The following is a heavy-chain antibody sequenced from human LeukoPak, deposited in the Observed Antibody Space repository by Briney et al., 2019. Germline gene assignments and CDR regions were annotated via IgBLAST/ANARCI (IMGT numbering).Heavy chain of an antibody. V-gene: IGHV4-59*08. CDR3: ARHGGSGWYSFIGY. D-gene: IGHD6-19*01. CDR1: GFTFSSYA. CDR2: IYNSGST. J-gene: IGHJ4*02. Sequence: GSLRLSCAASGFTFSSYAMSWVRQAPGKGLEWIGYIYNSGSTKYNPSLKSRVTISVDTSKNQFSLKLSSVTAADTAVYYCARHGGSGWYSFIGYWGQGTLVTVSS.